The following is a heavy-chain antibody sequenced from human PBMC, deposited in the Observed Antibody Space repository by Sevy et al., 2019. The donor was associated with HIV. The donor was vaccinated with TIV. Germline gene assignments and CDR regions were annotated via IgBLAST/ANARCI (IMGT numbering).Heavy chain of an antibody. CDR1: GGTFSSYA. J-gene: IGHJ3*02. D-gene: IGHD2-2*01. CDR3: ARDHGDIVVVPAATGNAFDI. V-gene: IGHV1-69*13. Sequence: ASVKVSCKASGGTFSSYAISWVRQAPGQGLEWMGGIIPIFGTANYAQKFQGRVTITADESTSTAYMELSRLRSEDTAVYYCARDHGDIVVVPAATGNAFDIWGQGTMVTVSS. CDR2: IIPIFGTA.